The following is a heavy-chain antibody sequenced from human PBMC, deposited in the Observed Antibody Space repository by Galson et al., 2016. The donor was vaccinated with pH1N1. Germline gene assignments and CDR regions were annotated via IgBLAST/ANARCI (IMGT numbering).Heavy chain of an antibody. CDR1: GGTFSDYG. V-gene: IGHV1-69*10. J-gene: IGHJ4*02. Sequence: SVKVSCKASGGTFSDYGITWVRRAPGKGLEWIAGILIPGLGSTYYAQNFKGRVTTTAARSTPTSYMEIHYLTSDVTAVYFCARNTSGRYADWGQGTLVTVSS. D-gene: IGHD6-19*01. CDR2: ILIPGLGST. CDR3: ARNTSGRYAD.